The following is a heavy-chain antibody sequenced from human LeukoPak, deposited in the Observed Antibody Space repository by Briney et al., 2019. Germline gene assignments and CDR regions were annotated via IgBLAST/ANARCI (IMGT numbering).Heavy chain of an antibody. CDR2: FYYSGST. J-gene: IGHJ4*02. D-gene: IGHD5-24*01. V-gene: IGHV4-34*01. CDR3: ARGRRDGYNLEYFDK. Sequence: SETLSLNCAVYGGSFSGYSWTWIRQPPGKGLQWIGSFYYSGSTYYNPSLKSRVTIYVDTSKNQFSLKLSSVTAADTAVYYCARGRRDGYNLEYFDKWGQGTLVTVSS. CDR1: GGSFSGYS.